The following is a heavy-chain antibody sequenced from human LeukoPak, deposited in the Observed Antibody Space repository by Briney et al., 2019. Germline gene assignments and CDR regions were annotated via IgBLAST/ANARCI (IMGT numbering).Heavy chain of an antibody. J-gene: IGHJ4*02. CDR1: GGSLSSSNW. V-gene: IGHV4-4*02. CDR3: ARDPRGYYYDSSGYYFDY. Sequence: SETLSLTCAVSGGSLSSSNWWSWVRQPPGKGLEWIGEIYHSGSTTYNPSLKSRVTISVDKSKNQFSLKLSSVAAADPAVYYCARDPRGYYYDSSGYYFDYWGQGTLVTVSS. CDR2: IYHSGST. D-gene: IGHD3-22*01.